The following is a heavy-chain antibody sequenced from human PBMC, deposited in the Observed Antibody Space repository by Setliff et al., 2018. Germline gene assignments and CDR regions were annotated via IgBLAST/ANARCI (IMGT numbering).Heavy chain of an antibody. Sequence: GGSLRLSCTGSGFTHSDYSMNWVRQTPGKGLEWVSSISPTSGYIFYADSVRGRFTVSRDNAKSSLYLQMNSLRAEDTAVYCCARDGVYYGMDVWGQGTTVTVAA. CDR1: GFTHSDYS. CDR3: ARDGVYYGMDV. J-gene: IGHJ6*01. V-gene: IGHV3-21*06. CDR2: ISPTSGYI.